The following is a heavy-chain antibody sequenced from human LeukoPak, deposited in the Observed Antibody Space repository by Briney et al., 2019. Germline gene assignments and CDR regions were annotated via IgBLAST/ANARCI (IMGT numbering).Heavy chain of an antibody. V-gene: IGHV3-23*01. D-gene: IGHD6-19*01. CDR3: TKDHGFYNSGWHPLFDQ. CDR2: ISDSGSST. Sequence: PGGSLRLSCAASGFTFSSYAMSWVRQPPGKGLEWVSTISDSGSSTYYTDSVKGRFTFSRDNSKNTLLLQMNSLRAEDTAVYYCTKDHGFYNSGWHPLFDQWGQGTLVTVTP. J-gene: IGHJ4*02. CDR1: GFTFSSYA.